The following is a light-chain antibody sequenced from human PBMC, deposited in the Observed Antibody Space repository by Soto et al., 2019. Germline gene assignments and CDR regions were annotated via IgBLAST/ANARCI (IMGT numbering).Light chain of an antibody. CDR2: YSN. V-gene: IGLV1-44*01. J-gene: IGLJ1*01. CDR3: AAWDASLSACV. Sequence: QAVVTQPPSASGTPGQRVTISCSGTSSNIGSRTVNWYQQLPGTAPKLLIYYSNQRPSGVPDRFSGSRSGTSASLAIVGLRSEDEAIYYCAAWDASLSACVFGNGTKLTVL. CDR1: SSNIGSRT.